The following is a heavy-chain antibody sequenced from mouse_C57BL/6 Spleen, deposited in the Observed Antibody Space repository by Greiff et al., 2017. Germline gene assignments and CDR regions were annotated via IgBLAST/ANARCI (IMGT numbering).Heavy chain of an antibody. D-gene: IGHD1-1*01. J-gene: IGHJ3*01. V-gene: IGHV5-4*01. Sequence: EVMLVESGGGLVKPGGSLKLSCAASGFTFSSYAMSWVRQTPEKRLEWVATISDGGSYTYYPDNVKGRFTISRDNAKNNLYLQMSHLKSEDTAMYYCARDAATVVGDWFAYWGQGTLVTVSA. CDR3: ARDAATVVGDWFAY. CDR1: GFTFSSYA. CDR2: ISDGGSYT.